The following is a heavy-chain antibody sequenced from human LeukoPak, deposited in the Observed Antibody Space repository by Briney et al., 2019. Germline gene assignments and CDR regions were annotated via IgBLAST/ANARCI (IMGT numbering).Heavy chain of an antibody. Sequence: SETLSLTCAVYGGSFSGYYWSWIRQPPGKGLEWIGEINHSGSTNYNPSLKSRVTISVDTSKNQFSLKLSSVTAADTAVYYCARSLGSYYSYAFDIWGQGTMVTVSS. CDR3: ARSLGSYYSYAFDI. D-gene: IGHD1-26*01. CDR1: GGSFSGYY. J-gene: IGHJ3*02. V-gene: IGHV4-34*01. CDR2: INHSGST.